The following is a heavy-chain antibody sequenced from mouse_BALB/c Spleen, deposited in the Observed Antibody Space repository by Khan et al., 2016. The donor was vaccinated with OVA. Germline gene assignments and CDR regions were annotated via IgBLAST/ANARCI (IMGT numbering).Heavy chain of an antibody. CDR1: GYTFNSYY. V-gene: IGHV1S81*02. Sequence: QVQLKQSGAELVKPGASVKLSCKASGYTFNSYYMYWVKQRPGQGLEWIGEINPNNGDANFNEKFKNKATLTVDKSSNTAFMQLSSLTSEDSAVYYCTRSGYGSFAYWGQGPLVTVSA. CDR2: INPNNGDA. J-gene: IGHJ3*01. CDR3: TRSGYGSFAY. D-gene: IGHD2-2*01.